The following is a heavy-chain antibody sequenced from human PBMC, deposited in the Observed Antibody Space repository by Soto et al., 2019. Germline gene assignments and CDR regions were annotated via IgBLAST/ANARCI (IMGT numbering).Heavy chain of an antibody. D-gene: IGHD6-13*01. CDR3: VTNLLPYSSSWRFDY. Sequence: EVQLVESGGGLVQPGRSLRLSCAASGFTFDDYAMHWVRQAPGKGLEWVSGISWNSGSIGYADSVKGRFTISRDNAKNSLYLQMNSLRAEDTALYYCVTNLLPYSSSWRFDYWGQGTLVTVSS. V-gene: IGHV3-9*01. J-gene: IGHJ4*02. CDR2: ISWNSGSI. CDR1: GFTFDDYA.